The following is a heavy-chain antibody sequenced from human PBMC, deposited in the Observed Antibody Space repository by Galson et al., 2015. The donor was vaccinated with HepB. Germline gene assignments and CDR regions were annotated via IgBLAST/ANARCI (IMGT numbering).Heavy chain of an antibody. V-gene: IGHV4-30-2*01. CDR2: IYHSGNT. CDR1: GGSISSGGYS. J-gene: IGHJ5*02. Sequence: TLSLTCAVSGGSISSGGYSLNWIRQPPGKGLEWIGYIYHSGNTYYNPSLKSRVSISVDRSKNQFYLKLSSVTAADTAVYYCARGNSDFWTGYSRPGWFDPWGQGTLVTVSS. CDR3: ARGNSDFWTGYSRPGWFDP. D-gene: IGHD3/OR15-3a*01.